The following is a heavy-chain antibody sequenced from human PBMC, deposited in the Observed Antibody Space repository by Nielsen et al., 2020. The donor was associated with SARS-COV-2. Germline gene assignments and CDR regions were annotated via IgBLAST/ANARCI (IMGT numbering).Heavy chain of an antibody. Sequence: GGSLRLSCAASGFTFSSYGMHWVRQAPGKGLEWVAVIWYDGSNKYYADSVKGRFTISRDNSKSTLYLQMNSLRAEDTAVYYCASQSSIRYGFDYWGQGTLVTVSS. CDR3: ASQSSIRYGFDY. CDR1: GFTFSSYG. CDR2: IWYDGSNK. J-gene: IGHJ4*02. V-gene: IGHV3-33*01. D-gene: IGHD3-3*02.